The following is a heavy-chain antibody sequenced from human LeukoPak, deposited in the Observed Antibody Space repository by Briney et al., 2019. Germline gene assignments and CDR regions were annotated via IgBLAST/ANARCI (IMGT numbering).Heavy chain of an antibody. CDR3: AKRITEAAGIYFDS. CDR2: ISGSGGST. D-gene: IGHD6-19*01. V-gene: IGHV3-23*01. J-gene: IGHJ4*02. CDR1: GFTFSSYA. Sequence: PGGSLRLSCAASGFTFSSYAMSWVRQAPGKGLEWVSAISGSGGSTYYADSVKGRFTISRDDSKNMQFLEMDSLRPEDTAVYFCAKRITEAAGIYFDSWGQGTLVTVSS.